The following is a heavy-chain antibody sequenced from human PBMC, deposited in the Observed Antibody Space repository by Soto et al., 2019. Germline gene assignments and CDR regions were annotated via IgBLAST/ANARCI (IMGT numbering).Heavy chain of an antibody. CDR3: AKLYCGGGSCDSRFDN. V-gene: IGHV3-7*02. D-gene: IGHD2-15*01. Sequence: EVQLVESGGGLVQPGGSLRLSCEASGFTFSSYWMSWVRQAPGKGLEWVANINQDGSAEYYVASVKGRFTISRDNAKNSLYLQMNSPRDEDTAVYYCAKLYCGGGSCDSRFDNWGQGTLVTVSS. CDR1: GFTFSSYW. CDR2: INQDGSAE. J-gene: IGHJ4*02.